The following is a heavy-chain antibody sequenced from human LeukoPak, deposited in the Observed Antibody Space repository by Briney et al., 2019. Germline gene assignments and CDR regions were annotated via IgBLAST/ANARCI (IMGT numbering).Heavy chain of an antibody. CDR1: GFIFTNSW. Sequence: GGSLRLSCAASGFIFTNSWVAWVRQAPGKGLEWVVNIKQDGSTKHYVDSLKGPSTISRDNPKNSLYLQMNSLRADDTAVYYCARDTDGTLDYWGQGILVTVAS. CDR2: IKQDGSTK. J-gene: IGHJ4*02. D-gene: IGHD2-8*02. CDR3: ARDTDGTLDY. V-gene: IGHV3-7*01.